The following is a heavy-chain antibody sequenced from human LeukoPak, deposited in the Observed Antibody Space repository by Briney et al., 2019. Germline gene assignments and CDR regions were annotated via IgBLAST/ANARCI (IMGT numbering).Heavy chain of an antibody. J-gene: IGHJ4*02. CDR2: IKQDGSEK. D-gene: IGHD3-9*01. V-gene: IGHV3-7*05. Sequence: GGSLRLSCAASGFTFSSYWMSWVRQAPGKGLEWVANIKQDGSEKYYVDSVKGRFTISRDNAKNSLYLQMNSLRAEDTAVYYCARIGTYYDILTGYYIPTYYFDYWGQGTLVTISS. CDR3: ARIGTYYDILTGYYIPTYYFDY. CDR1: GFTFSSYW.